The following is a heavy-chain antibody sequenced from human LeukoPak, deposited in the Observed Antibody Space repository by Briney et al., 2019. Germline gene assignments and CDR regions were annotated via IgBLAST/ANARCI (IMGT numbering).Heavy chain of an antibody. Sequence: GGSLRLSCAASGXTFSDYIVNWVRQAPGKGLEWVSSISSSYNYIYYADSVKGRFTISRDNAKNSLYLQMNSLRAEDTAVYYCARDFEERGYFVADFDYWGQGTLVTVSS. CDR2: ISSSYNYI. J-gene: IGHJ4*02. D-gene: IGHD3-22*01. CDR3: ARDFEERGYFVADFDY. V-gene: IGHV3-21*01. CDR1: GXTFSDYI.